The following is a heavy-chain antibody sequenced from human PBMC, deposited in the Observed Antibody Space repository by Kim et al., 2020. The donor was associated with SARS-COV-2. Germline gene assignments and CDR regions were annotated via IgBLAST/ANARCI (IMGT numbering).Heavy chain of an antibody. D-gene: IGHD4-17*01. V-gene: IGHV4-59*01. CDR3: ARSNDYAGVYYYGMDV. Sequence: SLKSRVTISVDTSKNQFSLKLSSVTAADTAVYYCARSNDYAGVYYYGMDVWGQGTTVTVSS. J-gene: IGHJ6*02.